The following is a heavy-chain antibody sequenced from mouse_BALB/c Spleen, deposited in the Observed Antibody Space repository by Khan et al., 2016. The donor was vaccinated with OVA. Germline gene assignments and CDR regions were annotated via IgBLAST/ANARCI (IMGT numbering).Heavy chain of an antibody. V-gene: IGHV1S136*01. CDR3: ARNYRYDVYLDY. CDR1: GYTFTSYV. Sequence: VQLKQSGPELVKPGASVKMSCKASGYTFTSYVMHWVRQKPGQGLEWIGYIYPYNDGTKYNEKFKGKATLTSDKSSSTAYMELSSLTSEDSAVYYCARNYRYDVYLDYWGQGTTLTVSS. J-gene: IGHJ2*01. D-gene: IGHD2-14*01. CDR2: IYPYNDGT.